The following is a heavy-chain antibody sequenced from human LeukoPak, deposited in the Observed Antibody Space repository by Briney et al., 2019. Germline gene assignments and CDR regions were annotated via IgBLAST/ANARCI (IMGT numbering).Heavy chain of an antibody. Sequence: GASVKVSCKASGYTFTSYGISWVRQAPGQGLERMGWISAYNGHTNYAQKFQGRVTMTTDTSTSTAYMELRSLRSDDTAVYYCARGGRWELPRPYAFDIWGQGTMVTVSS. CDR1: GYTFTSYG. CDR2: ISAYNGHT. CDR3: ARGGRWELPRPYAFDI. V-gene: IGHV1-18*01. J-gene: IGHJ3*02. D-gene: IGHD1-26*01.